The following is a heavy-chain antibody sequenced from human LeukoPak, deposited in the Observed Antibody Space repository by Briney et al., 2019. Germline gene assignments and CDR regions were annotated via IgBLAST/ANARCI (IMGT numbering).Heavy chain of an antibody. D-gene: IGHD3-9*01. V-gene: IGHV3-21*01. J-gene: IGHJ4*02. CDR2: MSSSSSYI. Sequence: PGGSLRLSCAASGFTFSSYSMNWVRQAPGKGLEWLSSMSSSSSYIYYADSVKGRFTISRDNDKNSLYLKMNSLRAEDTAVYYCARLMNYDILTGYDYWGQGTLVTVSS. CDR1: GFTFSSYS. CDR3: ARLMNYDILTGYDY.